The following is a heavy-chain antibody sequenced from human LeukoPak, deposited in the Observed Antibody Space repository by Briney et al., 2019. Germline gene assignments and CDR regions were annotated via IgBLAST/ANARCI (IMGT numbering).Heavy chain of an antibody. CDR2: ISGDGGST. CDR3: TRESDSSGWYDS. Sequence: GGSLRLSCAAPGFSFDDYAIHWVRQAPGKGLEWVSLISGDGGSTFYADSVKGRFTISRDNSKNSLYLQMSSLRSEDTALYYCTRESDSSGWYDSWGQGTLVTVSS. CDR1: GFSFDDYA. J-gene: IGHJ5*01. V-gene: IGHV3-43*02. D-gene: IGHD3-22*01.